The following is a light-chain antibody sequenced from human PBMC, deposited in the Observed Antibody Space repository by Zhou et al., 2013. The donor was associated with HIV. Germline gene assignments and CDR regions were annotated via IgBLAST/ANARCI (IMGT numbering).Light chain of an antibody. CDR2: STS. J-gene: IGKJ4*01. Sequence: DTQMTQSPSSLSASVGDRVTITCRASQTISTHLNWYQQKPGKAPKVLIYSTSNLQRGVPSRFSGSGSGTDFTLTITSLQPEDSASYYCQQSYSGLTFGGGPRWRSN. CDR3: QQSYSGLT. CDR1: QTISTH. V-gene: IGKV1-39*01.